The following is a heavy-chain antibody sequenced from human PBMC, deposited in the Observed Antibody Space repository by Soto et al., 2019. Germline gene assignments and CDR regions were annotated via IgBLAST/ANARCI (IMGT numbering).Heavy chain of an antibody. D-gene: IGHD5-12*01. Sequence: ASVKVSCKAFGYTFTSYYMHWVRQAPGQGLEWMGIIYPSGGSTSYAQKFQGRVTMTSDTSTSTVYMELSSLRSEDTAVYYCARPSGHSGYDADNFDYWGQGTLVTVSS. CDR1: GYTFTSYY. V-gene: IGHV1-46*01. J-gene: IGHJ4*02. CDR3: ARPSGHSGYDADNFDY. CDR2: IYPSGGST.